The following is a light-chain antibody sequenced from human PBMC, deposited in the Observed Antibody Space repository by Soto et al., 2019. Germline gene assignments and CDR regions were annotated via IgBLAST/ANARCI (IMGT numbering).Light chain of an antibody. CDR3: QQYGSL. CDR1: QSVSSN. CDR2: GAS. J-gene: IGKJ3*01. Sequence: EKLMSQSPATLSVSPGERATLSCRASQSVSSNLAWYQQKPGQAPRLLIYGASSRATGIPDRFSGSGSGTDFTLTISRLEPEDFAVYYCQQYGSLFGPGTKVDI. V-gene: IGKV3-20*01.